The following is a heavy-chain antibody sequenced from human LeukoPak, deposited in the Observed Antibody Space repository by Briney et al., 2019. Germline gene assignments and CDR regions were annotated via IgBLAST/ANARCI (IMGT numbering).Heavy chain of an antibody. CDR2: INHSGST. Sequence: SETLSLTCAVYGGSFSGYYWSWIRQPPGKGLEWIGEINHSGSTSYNPSLKSRVTISVDTSKNQFSLKLSSVTAADTAVYYCARGRDYGSFDYWGQGTLVTVSS. V-gene: IGHV4-34*01. CDR1: GGSFSGYY. CDR3: ARGRDYGSFDY. D-gene: IGHD4-17*01. J-gene: IGHJ4*02.